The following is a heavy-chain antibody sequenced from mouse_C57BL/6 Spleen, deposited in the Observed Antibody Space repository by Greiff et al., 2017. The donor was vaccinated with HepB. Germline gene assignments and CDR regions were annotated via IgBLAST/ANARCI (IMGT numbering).Heavy chain of an antibody. D-gene: IGHD1-1*01. V-gene: IGHV1-15*01. CDR1: GYTFTDYE. J-gene: IGHJ3*01. Sequence: VQLQQSGAELVRPGASVTLSCKASGYTFTDYEMHWVKQTPVHGLEWIGAIDPETGGTAYNQKFKGKAILTADKSSSTAYMELRSLTSEDSAVYYCTEAYYYGSSYDWFAYWGQGTLVTVSA. CDR2: IDPETGGT. CDR3: TEAYYYGSSYDWFAY.